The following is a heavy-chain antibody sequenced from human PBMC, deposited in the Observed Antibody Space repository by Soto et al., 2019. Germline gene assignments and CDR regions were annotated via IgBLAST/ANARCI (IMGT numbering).Heavy chain of an antibody. Sequence: EVRLLESGGGLIQPGGSLRLSCAASGFTFSSYVMSWVRQAPGTGLEWVSGISGSGTNTYYADSVKGRFTISRDNSKNTWYLQMTSLRAEDTAEYYCAKDNSPYSGYNSFDYWGEGTLVTVSS. CDR2: ISGSGTNT. J-gene: IGHJ4*02. D-gene: IGHD5-12*01. V-gene: IGHV3-23*01. CDR1: GFTFSSYV. CDR3: AKDNSPYSGYNSFDY.